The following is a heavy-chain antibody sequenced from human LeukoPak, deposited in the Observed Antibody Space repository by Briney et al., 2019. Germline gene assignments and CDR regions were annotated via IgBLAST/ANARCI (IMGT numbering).Heavy chain of an antibody. CDR3: ASPPQLVRNAFDI. J-gene: IGHJ3*02. CDR2: ISGDVSST. V-gene: IGHV3-74*01. D-gene: IGHD6-13*01. CDR1: VYTFSSYC. Sequence: GGSLRLSCAACVYTFSSYCEHCARHAPGKALVWVSRISGDVSSTGYADYVKRRFTISRDHAKNTLYLQMNSLRAEDTAVYYCASPPQLVRNAFDIWGQGTMVTVSS.